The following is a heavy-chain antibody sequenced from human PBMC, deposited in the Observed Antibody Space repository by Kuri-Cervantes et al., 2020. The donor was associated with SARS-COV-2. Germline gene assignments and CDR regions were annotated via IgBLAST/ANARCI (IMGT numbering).Heavy chain of an antibody. CDR2: ISYDGSNK. J-gene: IGHJ6*02. D-gene: IGHD3-3*01. V-gene: IGHV3-30-3*01. CDR3: ASPRYYDFWSGPAGVMDV. CDR1: GFTVSSYA. Sequence: GESLRLSCAASGFTVSSYAMHWVRQAPGKGLEWVAVISYDGSNKYYADSVKGRFTISRDNSKNTLYLQMNSLGAEDTAVYYCASPRYYDFWSGPAGVMDVWGQGTTVTVSS.